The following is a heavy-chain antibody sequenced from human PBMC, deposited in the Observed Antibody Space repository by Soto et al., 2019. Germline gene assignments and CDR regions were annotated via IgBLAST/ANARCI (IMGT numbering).Heavy chain of an antibody. CDR1: GFTFSKYS. Sequence: EVQLVESGGGLVKPGGSLRLSCVASGFTFSKYSMNWVSQAPDKGREWVSAISSGSSYIYYADSVKGRFTISRDNGQNSLYLQMNSLRTEATAIYSCARQSCSRPSCDPNYFDPWGQGTLVTVSS. J-gene: IGHJ5*02. CDR3: ARQSCSRPSCDPNYFDP. D-gene: IGHD2-2*01. CDR2: ISSGSSYI. V-gene: IGHV3-21*01.